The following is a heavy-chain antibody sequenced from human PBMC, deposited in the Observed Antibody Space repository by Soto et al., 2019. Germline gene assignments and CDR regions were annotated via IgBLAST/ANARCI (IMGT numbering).Heavy chain of an antibody. Sequence: PSETLSLTCAVYGGSFSGYYWSWIRQPPGKGLEWIGEINHSGSTNYNPSLKSRVTISVDTSKNQFSLKLSSVTAADTAVYYCARGCPHSYDSSGIDYWGQGTLVTVSS. CDR1: GGSFSGYY. J-gene: IGHJ4*02. V-gene: IGHV4-34*01. CDR2: INHSGST. CDR3: ARGCPHSYDSSGIDY. D-gene: IGHD3-22*01.